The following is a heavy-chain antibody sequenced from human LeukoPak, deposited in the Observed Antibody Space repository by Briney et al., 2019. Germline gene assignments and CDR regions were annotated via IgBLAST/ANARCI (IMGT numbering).Heavy chain of an antibody. Sequence: GGSPRLSCAASGFTFSSYSMNWVRQAPGKGLEWVSSISSSSSYIYYADSVKGRFTISRDNAKNSLYLQMNSLRAEDTAVYYCARDGVSVGIAGPHDYWGQGTLVTVSS. CDR2: ISSSSSYI. CDR1: GFTFSSYS. V-gene: IGHV3-21*01. D-gene: IGHD6-13*01. CDR3: ARDGVSVGIAGPHDY. J-gene: IGHJ4*02.